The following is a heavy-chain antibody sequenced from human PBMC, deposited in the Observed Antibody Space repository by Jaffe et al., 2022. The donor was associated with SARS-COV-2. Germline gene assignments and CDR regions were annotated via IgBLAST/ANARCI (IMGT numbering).Heavy chain of an antibody. D-gene: IGHD2-21*02. CDR1: GFSLSNVRMG. J-gene: IGHJ4*02. CDR3: ARTYCASDCFSFDS. CDR2: IFSNDEK. Sequence: QVTLKESGPVRAKPTETLTLTCTVSGFSLSNVRMGVSWIRQPPGKALEWLAHIFSNDEKTYRPSLKSRLTISKVTSKSQVVLTMTNLDPVDTATYYCARTYCASDCFSFDSWGQGTLVTVSS. V-gene: IGHV2-26*01.